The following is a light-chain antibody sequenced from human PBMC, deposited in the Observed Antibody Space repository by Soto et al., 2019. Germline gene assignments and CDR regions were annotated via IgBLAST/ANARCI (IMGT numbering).Light chain of an antibody. CDR3: QHYGSSRWT. Sequence: EIVLTQSPGTLSLSPGEKATLSCRASQSVSSTYLAGYQQKPGQAPRLLIYGASSRATGIPDRFSGSGSGTHFTLTISRLEPEDFAVYYCQHYGSSRWTFGQGTRVDI. V-gene: IGKV3-20*01. CDR1: QSVSSTY. CDR2: GAS. J-gene: IGKJ1*01.